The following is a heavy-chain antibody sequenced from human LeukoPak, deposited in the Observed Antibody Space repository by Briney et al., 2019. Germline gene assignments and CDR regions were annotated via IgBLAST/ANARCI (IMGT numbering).Heavy chain of an antibody. CDR2: IGAGGTFT. Sequence: GGSLRLSCTASGFTFSSYAMNWVRQAPGKGLEWVSGIGAGGTFTYYADSVKGRFTISRDNAKNSLYLQMNSLRAEDTAVYYCARELGGVIIGHAFDIWGQGTMVTVSS. J-gene: IGHJ3*02. V-gene: IGHV3-23*01. D-gene: IGHD3-10*01. CDR1: GFTFSSYA. CDR3: ARELGGVIIGHAFDI.